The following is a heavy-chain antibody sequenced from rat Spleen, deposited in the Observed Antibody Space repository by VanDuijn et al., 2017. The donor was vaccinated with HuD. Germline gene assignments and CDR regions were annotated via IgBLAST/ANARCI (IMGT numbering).Heavy chain of an antibody. Sequence: EVQLVEYDGGLVQPGRSLKLSCAASGFTFNNYVMAWVRQSPTKGLEWVATNSYDGSTTYYRGSMKGRFTVSRDNAKSTLYMQMDSLRSEDTATYYCARRHYGYTDYFDYWGQGVMVTVSS. D-gene: IGHD1-6*01. CDR2: NSYDGSTT. CDR3: ARRHYGYTDYFDY. CDR1: GFTFNNYV. J-gene: IGHJ2*01. V-gene: IGHV5-29*01.